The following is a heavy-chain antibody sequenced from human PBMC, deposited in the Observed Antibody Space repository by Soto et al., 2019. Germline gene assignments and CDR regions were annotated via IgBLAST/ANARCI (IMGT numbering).Heavy chain of an antibody. CDR2: IYYSGST. CDR3: ARRNGSCFDY. CDR1: GGSISSYY. D-gene: IGHD2-8*01. V-gene: IGHV4-59*08. Sequence: QVQLQESGPGLVKPSETLSLTCTVSGGSISSYYWSWIRQPPGKGLEWIGYIYYSGSTNYNPSLKSRVPIAVDTSKNQFSLKLSFVTAADTAVYYCARRNGSCFDYWGQGTLVTVSS. J-gene: IGHJ4*02.